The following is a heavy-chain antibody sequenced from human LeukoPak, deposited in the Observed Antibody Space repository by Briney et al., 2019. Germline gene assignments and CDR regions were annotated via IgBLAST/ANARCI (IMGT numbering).Heavy chain of an antibody. D-gene: IGHD4/OR15-4a*01. Sequence: QPGGSLRLSCVASGFTFSNYYMHWVRQAPGKGLEWVAIISDDGERKSYADSVRGRITISRDKSKNTLFLQMNSLRADDTAVYFCAKDLSGHWCIGYWGQGTLVTVSS. V-gene: IGHV3-30*18. J-gene: IGHJ4*02. CDR2: ISDDGERK. CDR3: AKDLSGHWCIGY. CDR1: GFTFSNYY.